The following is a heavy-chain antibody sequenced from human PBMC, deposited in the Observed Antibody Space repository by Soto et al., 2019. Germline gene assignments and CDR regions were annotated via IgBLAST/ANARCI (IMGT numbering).Heavy chain of an antibody. Sequence: SETLSLTCTVSGGTISSYYLSWIRQPPGKGLEWIGYIYYSGSTNYNPSLKSRVTISVDTSKNQFSLKLSSVTAADTAVYYCARLQQWLGRFDYWGQGTLVTVSS. V-gene: IGHV4-59*08. D-gene: IGHD6-19*01. CDR3: ARLQQWLGRFDY. CDR1: GGTISSYY. CDR2: IYYSGST. J-gene: IGHJ4*02.